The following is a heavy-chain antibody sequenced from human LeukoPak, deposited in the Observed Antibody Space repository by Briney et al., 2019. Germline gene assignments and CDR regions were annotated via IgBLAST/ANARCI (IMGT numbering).Heavy chain of an antibody. D-gene: IGHD6-19*01. CDR3: ARAPWTTVAGSLYYFDY. Sequence: SETLSRTCTVSGGSISSYYWSWIRQPPGKGLEWIGYIYYSGSTNYNPSLKSRVTISVDTSKNQFSLKLSSVTAADTAVYYCARAPWTTVAGSLYYFDYWGQGTLVTVSS. V-gene: IGHV4-59*01. CDR1: GGSISSYY. J-gene: IGHJ4*02. CDR2: IYYSGST.